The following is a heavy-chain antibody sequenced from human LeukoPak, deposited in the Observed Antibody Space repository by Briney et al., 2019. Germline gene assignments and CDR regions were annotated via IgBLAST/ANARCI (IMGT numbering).Heavy chain of an antibody. Sequence: ASVKVSCKASGYTFTSYAISWVRQAPGQGLEWMGWISAYNGNTNYAQKLQGRVTMTTDTSTSTAYMELRSLRSDDTAVYYCARLGLRYFDWLSPLGYWGQGTLVTVSS. J-gene: IGHJ4*02. CDR1: GYTFTSYA. CDR3: ARLGLRYFDWLSPLGY. D-gene: IGHD3-9*01. CDR2: ISAYNGNT. V-gene: IGHV1-18*01.